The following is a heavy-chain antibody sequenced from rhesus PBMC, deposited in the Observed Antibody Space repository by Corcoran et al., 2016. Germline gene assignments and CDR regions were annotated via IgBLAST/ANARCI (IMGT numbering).Heavy chain of an antibody. V-gene: IGHV1-198*02. CDR3: ASPLPPDYYSGSPFGY. CDR2: IIPLVGVT. D-gene: IGHD3-16*01. J-gene: IGHJ4*01. CDR1: GFTFGSYA. Sequence: QVQLVQSGAEVKKPGASVKVSCKASGFTFGSYAISWVRQAPGQGLEWMGVIIPLVGVTNYAEKLQGRVTIPADTSTSSAYMELSSLGSEDTAVYYCASPLPPDYYSGSPFGYWGQGVLVTVSS.